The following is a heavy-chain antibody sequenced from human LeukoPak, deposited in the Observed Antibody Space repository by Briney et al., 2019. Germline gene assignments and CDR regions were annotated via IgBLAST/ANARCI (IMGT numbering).Heavy chain of an antibody. CDR1: GNIFDKYY. J-gene: IGHJ4*02. V-gene: IGHV1-2*02. Sequence: GGSVKVSCKASGNIFDKYYIHWVRQAPGQGLEWMGWINPQNGGTKSAQKFQDRVTLTRDTSINTAYMELTGLRSDDTAVYYCARDGEGAYERGDYWGQGTLVTVSS. CDR3: ARDGEGAYERGDY. D-gene: IGHD5-12*01. CDR2: INPQNGGT.